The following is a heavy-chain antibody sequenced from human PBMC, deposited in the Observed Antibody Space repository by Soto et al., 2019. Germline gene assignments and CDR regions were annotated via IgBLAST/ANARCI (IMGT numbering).Heavy chain of an antibody. D-gene: IGHD5-18*01. J-gene: IGHJ4*02. V-gene: IGHV4-59*08. CDR1: GGSTSNYY. Sequence: QVQLQESGPGLVKPSETLSLTCIVSGGSTSNYYWSWIRQPPGKGLEWIGYIYYSGSTNYNPSLTSRLTLSVDTSKNQFSLKLSSVTAADTAVYYCARHRYSYGVYYFDYWGQGTLVTVSS. CDR2: IYYSGST. CDR3: ARHRYSYGVYYFDY.